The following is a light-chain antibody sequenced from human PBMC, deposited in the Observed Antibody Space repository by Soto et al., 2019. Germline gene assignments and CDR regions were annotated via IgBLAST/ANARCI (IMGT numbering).Light chain of an antibody. CDR1: QSVISNY. J-gene: IGKJ1*01. CDR3: QQYGSSLTWT. V-gene: IGKV3-20*01. CDR2: AAS. Sequence: EVVLTQSPGTVSLSPGERVTLSCRASQSVISNYLAWYQQRPGQAPRLLIYAASSRATGIPDRCSGSGSGTDFTLRISSLEPEDLAVYYCQQYGSSLTWTFGQGTKVEMK.